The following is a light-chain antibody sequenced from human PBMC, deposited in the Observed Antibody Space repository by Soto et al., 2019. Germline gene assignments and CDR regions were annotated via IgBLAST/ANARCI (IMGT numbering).Light chain of an antibody. J-gene: IGKJ2*01. V-gene: IGKV3-11*01. CDR3: QQRSSWPRT. CDR1: QSVSSY. Sequence: EIVLTQSPATLSLSPGERATLSCRASQSVSSYLAWYQQKPGQTHRLLIYDASNRATGIPARFSGSGSGTVFTLTISSLEPEDFAVYYCQQRSSWPRTFGQGTKLEIK. CDR2: DAS.